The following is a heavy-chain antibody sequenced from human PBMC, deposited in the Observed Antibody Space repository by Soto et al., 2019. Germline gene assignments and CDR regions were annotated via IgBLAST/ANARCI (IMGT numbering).Heavy chain of an antibody. CDR3: ARNRFSRSGYDFDY. V-gene: IGHV4-59*08. Sequence: PSETLSLTCTVSGGSISSYYWSWIRQPPGKGLEWIGYIYYSGSTNYNPSLKSRVTISVDTSKNQFSLKLSSVTAADTAVYYCARNRFSRSGYDFDYWGQGTLVT. J-gene: IGHJ4*02. CDR1: GGSISSYY. D-gene: IGHD5-12*01. CDR2: IYYSGST.